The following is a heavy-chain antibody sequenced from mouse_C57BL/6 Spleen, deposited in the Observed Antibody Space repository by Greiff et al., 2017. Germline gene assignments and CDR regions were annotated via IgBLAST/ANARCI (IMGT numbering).Heavy chain of an antibody. CDR1: GYTFTSYW. V-gene: IGHV1-64*01. CDR3: VNGYYEDCAMDY. D-gene: IGHD2-3*01. Sequence: QVQLQQPGAELVKPGASVKLSCKASGYTFTSYWMHWVKQRPGQGLEWIGMIHPNSGSTNYNEKFKSKATLTVDKSSSTAYMQLSSLTSEASAVYYCVNGYYEDCAMDYWGQGTSVTVSS. J-gene: IGHJ4*01. CDR2: IHPNSGST.